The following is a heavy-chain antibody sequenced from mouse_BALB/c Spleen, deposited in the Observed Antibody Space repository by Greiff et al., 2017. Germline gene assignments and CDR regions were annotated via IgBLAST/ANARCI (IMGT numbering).Heavy chain of an antibody. CDR3: ASGGDYFAY. D-gene: IGHD1-1*02. CDR1: GYTFTDYN. CDR2: IYPYNGGT. J-gene: IGHJ2*01. Sequence: EVKLMESGPELVKPGASVKISCKASGYTFTDYNMHWVKQSHGKSLEWIGYIYPYNGGTSYNQKFKSKATLTVDNSSSTTYMELRSLTSEDSAVYYCASGGDYFAYWGQGTTLTVSS. V-gene: IGHV1S29*02.